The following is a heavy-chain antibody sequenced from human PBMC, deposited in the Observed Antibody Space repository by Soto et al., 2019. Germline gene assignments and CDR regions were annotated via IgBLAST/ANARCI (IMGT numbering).Heavy chain of an antibody. V-gene: IGHV5-51*01. CDR3: ARRRNSGYGHPTFDF. D-gene: IGHD5-12*01. CDR1: GYSFTNHW. Sequence: GESLKISCQGSGYSFTNHWIGWVRQMPGKRLELMGIIYPGDSDTRYSPSFQDQVTISVDKSISTAYLQWSSLKASDNAIYFCARRRNSGYGHPTFDFWGQGTPVTVSS. J-gene: IGHJ4*02. CDR2: IYPGDSDT.